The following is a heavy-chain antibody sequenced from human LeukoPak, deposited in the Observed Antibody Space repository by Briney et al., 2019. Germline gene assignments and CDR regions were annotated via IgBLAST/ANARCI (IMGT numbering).Heavy chain of an antibody. Sequence: SVKVSCEASGGTFRSYAISCVRQAPGQGLEWMGGIIPIFRTANYAQKFQGRVTITADESTSTAYMELSSLRSEDTAVYYCARGLRYYSDCSGYAFDSWGQGTLVTVSS. D-gene: IGHD3-22*01. CDR3: ARGLRYYSDCSGYAFDS. J-gene: IGHJ4*02. CDR1: GGTFRSYA. V-gene: IGHV1-69*13. CDR2: IIPIFRTA.